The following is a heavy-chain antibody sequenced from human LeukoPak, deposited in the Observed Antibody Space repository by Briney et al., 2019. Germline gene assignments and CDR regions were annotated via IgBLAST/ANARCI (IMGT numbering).Heavy chain of an antibody. CDR3: ARGLHAYQLLIPFDI. D-gene: IGHD2-2*01. J-gene: IGHJ3*02. CDR1: GGSISSGDYY. V-gene: IGHV4-30-4*01. CDR2: IYYSGST. Sequence: SQTLSLTCTVSGGSISSGDYYWSWIRQPPGKGLEWIGYIYYSGSTYYNPSLKSRVTISVDTSKNQFSLKLSSVTAADTAVYYCARGLHAYQLLIPFDIWGQGTVVTVSS.